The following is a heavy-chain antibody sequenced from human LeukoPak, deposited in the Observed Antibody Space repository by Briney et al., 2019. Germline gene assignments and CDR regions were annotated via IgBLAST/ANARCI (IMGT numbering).Heavy chain of an antibody. Sequence: GGSLRLSCAASGFTFSSYGMHWVRQAPGKGLEWVAVIWYDGSNKYYADSVKGRFTISRDNSKNTLYLQMNSLRAEDTAVYYCARDLYSSSWYLTDYWGQGTLVTVSS. CDR3: ARDLYSSSWYLTDY. J-gene: IGHJ4*02. CDR2: IWYDGSNK. V-gene: IGHV3-33*01. D-gene: IGHD6-13*01. CDR1: GFTFSSYG.